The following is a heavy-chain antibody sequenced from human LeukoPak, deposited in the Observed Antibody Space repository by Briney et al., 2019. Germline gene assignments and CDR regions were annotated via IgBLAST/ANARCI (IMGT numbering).Heavy chain of an antibody. CDR3: AKVVTSGWYQEYYFDY. CDR1: GFTFSSYA. CDR2: ISGSGGST. J-gene: IGHJ4*02. Sequence: GGSLRLSCAASGFTFSSYAMSWVRQAPGKGLEWVSAISGSGGSTYYADSVKGRFTISRDNSKNTLYLQMNSLGAEDTAVYYCAKVVTSGWYQEYYFDYWGQGTLVTVSS. V-gene: IGHV3-23*01. D-gene: IGHD6-19*01.